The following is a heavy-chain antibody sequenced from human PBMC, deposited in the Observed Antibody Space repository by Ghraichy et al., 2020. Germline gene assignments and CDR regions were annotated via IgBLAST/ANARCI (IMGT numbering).Heavy chain of an antibody. CDR1: GYTFTGYY. J-gene: IGHJ4*02. Sequence: ASVKVSCKASGYTFTGYYMHWVRQAPGQGLEWMGWINPNSGGTNYAQKFQGRVTMTRDTSISTAYMELSRLRSDDTAVYYCARVQRYYYDSSGYYYPHPWRGGLDYWGQGTLVTVSS. V-gene: IGHV1-2*02. CDR2: INPNSGGT. D-gene: IGHD3-22*01. CDR3: ARVQRYYYDSSGYYYPHPWRGGLDY.